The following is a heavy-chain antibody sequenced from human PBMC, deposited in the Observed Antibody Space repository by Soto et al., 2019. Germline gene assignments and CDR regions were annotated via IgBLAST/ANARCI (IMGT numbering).Heavy chain of an antibody. J-gene: IGHJ4*02. V-gene: IGHV5-51*01. D-gene: IGHD3-22*01. CDR1: GYSFTTYW. CDR2: IYPGDSDT. CDR3: ARLDSSVFRMFEY. Sequence: GESLKISCKGSGYSFTTYWIGWVRQMPGKGLEWMGIIYPGDSDTRYSPSFQGQVTISADKSINTAYLQWSSLKASDTTMYYCARLDSSVFRMFEYWGQGTLVTVSS.